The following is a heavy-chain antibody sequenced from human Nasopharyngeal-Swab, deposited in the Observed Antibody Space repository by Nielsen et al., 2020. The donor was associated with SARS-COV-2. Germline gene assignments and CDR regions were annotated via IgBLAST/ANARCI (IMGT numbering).Heavy chain of an antibody. J-gene: IGHJ6*02. Sequence: WWRQAPGQGLEGMGGIIPIFGTANYAQKFQGRVTITADESTSTAYMELSSLRSEDTAVYYCARWGIVATGSYYYYGMDVWGQGTTVTVSS. CDR2: IIPIFGTA. D-gene: IGHD5-12*01. CDR3: ARWGIVATGSYYYYGMDV. V-gene: IGHV1-69*01.